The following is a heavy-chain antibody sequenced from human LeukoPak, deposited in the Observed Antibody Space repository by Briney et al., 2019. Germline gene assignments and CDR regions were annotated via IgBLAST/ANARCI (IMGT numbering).Heavy chain of an antibody. CDR2: INPSGVTT. CDR1: GYTFTSHH. Sequence: ASVKVSCKASGYTFTSHHMNWVRQAPGQGLEWMGIINPSGVTTNYAQKFQGRVTMTRDMSTSTVYMELSSLRSEDTAVYYCARDPYDAFDIWGQGTMVIVSS. CDR3: ARDPYDAFDI. V-gene: IGHV1-46*01. J-gene: IGHJ3*02.